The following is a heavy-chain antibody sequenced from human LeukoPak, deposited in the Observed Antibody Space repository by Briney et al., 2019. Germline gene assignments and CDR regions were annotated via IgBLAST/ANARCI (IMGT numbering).Heavy chain of an antibody. CDR1: GGSISSSSYY. Sequence: SETLSLTCTVSGGSISSSSYYWGWIRQPRGKGLEWIGSIYYSGSTYYNPSLKSRVTISVDTSKNQFSLKLSSVTAADTAVYYCARYYYDSSGYYSGNYFDYWGQGTLVTVSS. D-gene: IGHD3-22*01. J-gene: IGHJ4*02. CDR3: ARYYYDSSGYYSGNYFDY. V-gene: IGHV4-39*01. CDR2: IYYSGST.